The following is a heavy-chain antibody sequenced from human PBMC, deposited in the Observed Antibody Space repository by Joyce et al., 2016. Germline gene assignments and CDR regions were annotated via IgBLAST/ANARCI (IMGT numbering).Heavy chain of an antibody. D-gene: IGHD3-3*01. V-gene: IGHV1-46*01. CDR2: IKPFGGNS. CDR1: GYTFTSYW. CDR3: ARLWSAKYYDFLGDYYIGPLDC. Sequence: QVLLVQSGAEVRKPGASVKVSCKASGYTFTSYWIYWVRQAPGQGLEWMGVIKPFGGNSNSAQKFQDRVTMSRDTSTRTVYMELSSLRSEDTAMYYCARLWSAKYYDFLGDYYIGPLDCWGQGTLVTVSS. J-gene: IGHJ4*02.